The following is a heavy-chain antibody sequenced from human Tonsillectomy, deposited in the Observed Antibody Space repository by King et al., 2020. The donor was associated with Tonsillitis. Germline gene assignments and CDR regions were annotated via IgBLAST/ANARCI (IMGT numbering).Heavy chain of an antibody. J-gene: IGHJ6*02. CDR3: ARVQYYYDSVDYPRMYGLDV. V-gene: IGHV1-46*03. CDR2: INPGGGST. CDR1: GYTFTSYY. Sequence: VQLVQSGAEVKKSGASVKVSCKASGYTFTSYYIHWVRQAPGQGLEWMGIINPGGGSTNYAQKFQDRVTMTRDTSTSTVYMELSSLRSEDTAVYYCARVQYYYDSVDYPRMYGLDVWGQGTAVTVSS. D-gene: IGHD3-22*01.